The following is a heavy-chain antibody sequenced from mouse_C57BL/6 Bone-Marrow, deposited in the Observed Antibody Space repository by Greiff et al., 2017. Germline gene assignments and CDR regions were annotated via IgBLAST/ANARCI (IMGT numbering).Heavy chain of an antibody. J-gene: IGHJ4*01. CDR1: GYTFTSYW. D-gene: IGHD2-2*01. CDR3: ARYGIYYGWMDY. V-gene: IGHV1-50*01. CDR2: IDPSDSYT. Sequence: QVQLQQSGAELVKPGASVKLSCKASGYTFTSYWMQWVKQRPGQGLEWIGEIDPSDSYTNYNQKFKGKATLTVDTSSSTAYMQRSSLTSEDSAVYYGARYGIYYGWMDYWGQGTSVTVSS.